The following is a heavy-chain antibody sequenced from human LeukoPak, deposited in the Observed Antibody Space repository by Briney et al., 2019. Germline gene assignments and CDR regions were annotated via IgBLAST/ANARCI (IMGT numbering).Heavy chain of an antibody. CDR2: IGGSGSST. Sequence: GGSLRLSCVASGFTFSNYAMTWVRQAPGKGLEWVSAIGGSGSSTKYADSVKGRFTISRDNSKNTLYLQMNSLRAEDTAVYYCAKDWRADYWGQGILVTVSP. CDR1: GFTFSNYA. V-gene: IGHV3-23*01. J-gene: IGHJ4*02. CDR3: AKDWRADY.